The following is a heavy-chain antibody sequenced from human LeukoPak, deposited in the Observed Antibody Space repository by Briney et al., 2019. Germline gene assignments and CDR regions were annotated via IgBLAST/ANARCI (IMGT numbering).Heavy chain of an antibody. J-gene: IGHJ4*02. V-gene: IGHV4-34*01. CDR2: INHSGST. D-gene: IGHD6-19*01. CDR1: GGSFSGYY. Sequence: SETLSLTCAVYGGSFSGYYWSRIRQPPGNGLGWIGEINHSGSTNYNPSLKSRVTISVDTSKNQFSLKLSSVTAADTAVYYCARGYSSGWYYFDYWGQGTLVTVSS. CDR3: ARGYSSGWYYFDY.